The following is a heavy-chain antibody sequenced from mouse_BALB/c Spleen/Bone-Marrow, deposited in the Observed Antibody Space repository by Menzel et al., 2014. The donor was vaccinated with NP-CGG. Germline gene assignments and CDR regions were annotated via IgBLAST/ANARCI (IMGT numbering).Heavy chain of an antibody. CDR1: GYTFTSYV. D-gene: IGHD2-10*02. CDR3: ARGGYGNVYYAMDY. J-gene: IGHJ4*01. V-gene: IGHV1-14*01. Sequence: EVQLQQSGPELVKPGASVKMSCKASGYTFTSYVMHWVKQKPGQGLEWIGYINPYNDGTKYNEKFKGKATLTSDKSSSTAYMEPSSLTSEDSAVYYCARGGYGNVYYAMDYWGQGTSVTVSS. CDR2: INPYNDGT.